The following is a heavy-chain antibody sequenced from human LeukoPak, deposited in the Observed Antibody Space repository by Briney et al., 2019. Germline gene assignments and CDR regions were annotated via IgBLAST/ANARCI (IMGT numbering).Heavy chain of an antibody. V-gene: IGHV4-39*01. CDR3: ARLLGYCSSTSCYTGWFDP. J-gene: IGHJ5*02. CDR1: GGSISSSIYY. CDR2: IYYSGST. D-gene: IGHD2-2*02. Sequence: PSETLSLTCTVAGGSISSSIYYWGWIRQPPGKGLEWIGSIYYSGSTYYNPSLKSRVTISVDTPKNQFSLKLSSVTAADTAVYYCARLLGYCSSTSCYTGWFDPWGQGTLVTVSS.